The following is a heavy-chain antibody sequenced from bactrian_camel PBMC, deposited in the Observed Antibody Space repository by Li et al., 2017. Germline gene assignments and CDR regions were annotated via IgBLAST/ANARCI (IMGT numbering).Heavy chain of an antibody. V-gene: IGHV3-2*01. D-gene: IGHD1*01. CDR2: IYSDGKIT. CDR3: AALAWGFNY. Sequence: HVQLVESGGGLAQPGGSLKLSCIVSGLLFTNYYMSWVRQSSGKGLEWVCSIYSDGKITHYVDSVKGRFTISRDNAKDTMYLQLNGLKSEDTALYYCAALAWGFNYWGQGTQVTVS. CDR1: GLLFTNYY. J-gene: IGHJ4*01.